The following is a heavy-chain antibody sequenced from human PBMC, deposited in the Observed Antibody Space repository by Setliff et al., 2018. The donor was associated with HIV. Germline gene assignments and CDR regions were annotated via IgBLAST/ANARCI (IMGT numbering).Heavy chain of an antibody. D-gene: IGHD1-26*01. CDR1: GGSISSHY. CDR3: ARDHNSGTLHAFDL. V-gene: IGHV4-59*11. J-gene: IGHJ3*01. CDR2: IYYTGST. Sequence: SETLSLTCTVSGGSISSHYWSWIRQPPGKGLESIGYIYYTGSTNYNPSLKSRVTISLDTSKNHFSLKLNSVTAADTAVYYCARDHNSGTLHAFDLWGQGTKVTVSS.